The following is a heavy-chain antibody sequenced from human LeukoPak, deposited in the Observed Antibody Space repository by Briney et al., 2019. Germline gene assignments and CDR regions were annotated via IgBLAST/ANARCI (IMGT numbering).Heavy chain of an antibody. CDR2: IHPGDSHT. J-gene: IGHJ4*02. V-gene: IGHV5-51*01. Sequence: GESLKISCKGSGYSFTSYWIGWVRQMPGKGLEWMGIIHPGDSHTRYSPSFQGQVTMSADKSSSTAFLQWSSLKASDTAIYYCARGQPFDYWGQGTLVTVSS. D-gene: IGHD5-12*01. CDR1: GYSFTSYW. CDR3: ARGQPFDY.